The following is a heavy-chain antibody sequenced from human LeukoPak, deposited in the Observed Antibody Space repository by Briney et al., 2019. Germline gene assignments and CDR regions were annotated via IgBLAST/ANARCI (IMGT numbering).Heavy chain of an antibody. D-gene: IGHD6-19*01. CDR3: ARRAVAGTNEDWFDP. CDR2: IYPGDSDT. J-gene: IGHJ5*02. CDR1: GYSFTSYW. Sequence: SGESLKISCKGSGYSFTSYWIGWVRQMPGKGLEWMGIIYPGDSDTRYSPSFQGQVTISVDKSISTAYLQWSSLKASDTAMYYCARRAVAGTNEDWFDPWGQGTLVTVSS. V-gene: IGHV5-51*01.